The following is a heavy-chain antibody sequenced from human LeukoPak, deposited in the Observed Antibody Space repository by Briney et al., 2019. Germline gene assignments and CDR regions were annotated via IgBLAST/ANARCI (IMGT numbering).Heavy chain of an antibody. CDR3: ARGIVGFTFLY. CDR1: GGSFSGYY. Sequence: KPSETLSLTCAVYGGSFSGYYWSWIRQPPGKGLEWIGEINHSGSTNYNPSLKSRVTISVDTSKHHFSLKLTSVTAADTAVYYCARGIVGFTFLYWGQGALVTVSS. D-gene: IGHD2/OR15-2a*01. V-gene: IGHV4-34*01. J-gene: IGHJ4*02. CDR2: INHSGST.